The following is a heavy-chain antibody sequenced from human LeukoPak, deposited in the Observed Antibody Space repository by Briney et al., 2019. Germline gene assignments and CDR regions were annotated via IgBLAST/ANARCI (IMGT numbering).Heavy chain of an antibody. V-gene: IGHV3-21*01. D-gene: IGHD1-26*01. Sequence: GGSLRLSCAAPGFTFDDYGMNWVRQAPGKGLEWVSSISSSSTYIYYADSVRGRFTISRDNAKNSLYLQMNSLRAEDTAVYYCAREGSGSYYEGGFGYWGQGTLVTVSS. CDR1: GFTFDDYG. CDR3: AREGSGSYYEGGFGY. CDR2: ISSSSTYI. J-gene: IGHJ4*02.